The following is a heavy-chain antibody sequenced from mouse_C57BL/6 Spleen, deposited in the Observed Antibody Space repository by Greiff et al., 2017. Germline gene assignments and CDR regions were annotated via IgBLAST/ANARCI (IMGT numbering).Heavy chain of an antibody. D-gene: IGHD3-2*02. CDR3: ARQLRLQESWFAY. CDR2: ISGGGGNT. V-gene: IGHV5-9*01. Sequence: EVHLVESGGGLVKPGGSLKLSCAASGFTFSSYTMSWVRQTPEKRLEWVATISGGGGNTYYPDSVKGRFTISRDNAKNTLYLQMSSLRSEDTALYYCARQLRLQESWFAYWGQGTLVTVSA. CDR1: GFTFSSYT. J-gene: IGHJ3*01.